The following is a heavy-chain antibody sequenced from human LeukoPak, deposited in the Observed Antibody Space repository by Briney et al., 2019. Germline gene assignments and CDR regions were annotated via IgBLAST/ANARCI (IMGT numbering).Heavy chain of an antibody. Sequence: PGGSLRLSCAASGFSFSSYGMHWVRQAPGKGLEWLTVISYGGNTIYYADSVKGRFTISRDNSKNTLYLQMNSLRIEDTAAYYCAKDLSVVGAHDSFDVWGQGTMVTVSS. V-gene: IGHV3-30*18. CDR3: AKDLSVVGAHDSFDV. D-gene: IGHD1-26*01. CDR1: GFSFSSYG. J-gene: IGHJ3*01. CDR2: ISYGGNTI.